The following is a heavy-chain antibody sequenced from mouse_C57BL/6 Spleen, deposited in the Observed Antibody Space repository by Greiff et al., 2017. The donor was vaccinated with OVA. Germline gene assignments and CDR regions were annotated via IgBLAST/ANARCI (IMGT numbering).Heavy chain of an antibody. CDR2: ISSGGSYT. D-gene: IGHD2-4*01. Sequence: EVKLVESGGDLVKPGGSLKLSCAASGFTFSSYGMSWVRQTPDKRLEWVATISSGGSYTYYPDSVKGRFTISRDNAKNTLYLQMSSLKSEDTAMYYCARGYDYDRGTSSYFDYWGKGTTLTVSS. J-gene: IGHJ2*01. CDR1: GFTFSSYG. V-gene: IGHV5-6*01. CDR3: ARGYDYDRGTSSYFDY.